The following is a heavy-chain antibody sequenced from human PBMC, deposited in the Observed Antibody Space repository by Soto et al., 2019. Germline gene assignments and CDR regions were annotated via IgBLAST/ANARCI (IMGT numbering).Heavy chain of an antibody. CDR1: GFTFGDYA. D-gene: IGHD2-15*01. V-gene: IGHV3-49*03. Sequence: PGGSLRLSCTASGFTFGDYAMSWFRQAPGKGLEWVGFIRSKAYGGTTEYAASVKGRFTISRDDSKSIAYLQMNSLKTEDTAVYYCTRGGPHLPLGCSGGSCYSPYYYYYMDVWGKGTTVTVSS. J-gene: IGHJ6*03. CDR2: IRSKAYGGTT. CDR3: TRGGPHLPLGCSGGSCYSPYYYYYMDV.